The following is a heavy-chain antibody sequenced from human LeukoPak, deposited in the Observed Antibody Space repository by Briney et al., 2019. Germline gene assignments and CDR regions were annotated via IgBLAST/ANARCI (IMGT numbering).Heavy chain of an antibody. V-gene: IGHV3-74*01. CDR3: ARDRDSSGWSGGFDY. CDR2: INTDGSST. J-gene: IGHJ4*02. Sequence: GGCLRLPPAASGFTFSIYWMHWVRQAPGKGLVWVSRINTDGSSTSYAESVKGRFTISRDNAKNTLYLQMNSLRAEDTAVYYCARDRDSSGWSGGFDYWGQGTLVTVSS. CDR1: GFTFSIYW. D-gene: IGHD6-19*01.